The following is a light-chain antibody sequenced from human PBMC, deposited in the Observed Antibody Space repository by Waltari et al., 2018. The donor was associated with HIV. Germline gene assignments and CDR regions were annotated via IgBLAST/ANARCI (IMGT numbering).Light chain of an antibody. CDR3: QQYSTSPPYT. V-gene: IGKV3D-20*01. Sequence: EIVLTQSPGTLSLSPGERATLSCRASQSISSRYLAWYQLRPGLAPRLLIYDASSRATGIPDRFSGSGSGTDFTLTISSVEPEDFAVYFCQQYSTSPPYTFGQGTKLEIK. J-gene: IGKJ2*01. CDR1: QSISSRY. CDR2: DAS.